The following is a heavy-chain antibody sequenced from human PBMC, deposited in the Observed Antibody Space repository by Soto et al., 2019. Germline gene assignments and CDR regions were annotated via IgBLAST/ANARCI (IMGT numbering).Heavy chain of an antibody. CDR1: GFTFSSYA. V-gene: IGHV3-23*01. CDR2: ISGSGSST. D-gene: IGHD6-19*01. CDR3: AKGYNSGWSLFDY. J-gene: IGHJ4*02. Sequence: EVQLLESGGGLVQPGGSLRLSCAASGFTFSSYAMSWVRQTPGKGLEWVSAISGSGSSTYYADSVKGRFTISRDNSKNTVYLQMNSLRAEDTALYYCAKGYNSGWSLFDYWGQGTLVTVSS.